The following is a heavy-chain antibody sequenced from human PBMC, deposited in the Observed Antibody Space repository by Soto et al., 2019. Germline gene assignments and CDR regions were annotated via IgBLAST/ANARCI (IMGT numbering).Heavy chain of an antibody. V-gene: IGHV5-10-1*01. J-gene: IGHJ6*02. Sequence: PGESLKISCKGSGYSFTSYWISWVRQMPGKGLEWMGRIDPSDSYTNYSPSFQGHVTISADKSISTAYLQWSSLKASDTAMYYCARDAYSSSWHMYYYYGMDVWGQGTTVTVSS. CDR2: IDPSDSYT. CDR3: ARDAYSSSWHMYYYYGMDV. CDR1: GYSFTSYW. D-gene: IGHD6-13*01.